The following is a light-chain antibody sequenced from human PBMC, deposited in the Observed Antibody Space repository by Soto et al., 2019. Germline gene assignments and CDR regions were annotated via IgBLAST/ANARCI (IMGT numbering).Light chain of an antibody. J-gene: IGKJ1*01. Sequence: DIQVTQSPSTLSASLGDRVTITCRASQNINRLLAWYKHKPGKAPQLLIYDASTLESGVPSRFSGSGSGTEFTLSIRSFKPDDFATYDCQQHYINWTFCPGTKGDIK. CDR3: QQHYINWT. CDR2: DAS. V-gene: IGKV1-5*01. CDR1: QNINRL.